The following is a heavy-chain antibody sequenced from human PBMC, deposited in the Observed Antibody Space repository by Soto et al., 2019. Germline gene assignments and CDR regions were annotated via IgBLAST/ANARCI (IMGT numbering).Heavy chain of an antibody. CDR3: AGTTSHQWYYMDV. J-gene: IGHJ6*03. CDR1: WDSVSSNIAA. D-gene: IGHD1-7*01. CDR2: TYYRSRWYN. Sequence: SQTRSLTCAISWDSVSSNIAASNLITLSPSRGLEWLARTYYRSRWYNDYAVSVRSRITVNPDTSKNQFSLQLTSVTHEDTAVYYCAGTTSHQWYYMDVWGKGTTVTVSS. V-gene: IGHV6-1*01.